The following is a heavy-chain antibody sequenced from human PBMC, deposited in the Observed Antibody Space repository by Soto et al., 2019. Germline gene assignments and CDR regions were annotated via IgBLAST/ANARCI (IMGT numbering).Heavy chain of an antibody. CDR1: GYTFTSYY. D-gene: IGHD5-18*01. Sequence: ASVKVSCEASGYTFTSYYMHWVRQAPGQGLEWMGIINPSGGSTSYAQKFQGRVTMTRDTSTSTVYMELSSLRSEDTAVYYCARRIQLGAFEIWGQGTMVTVSS. CDR2: INPSGGST. J-gene: IGHJ3*02. V-gene: IGHV1-46*01. CDR3: ARRIQLGAFEI.